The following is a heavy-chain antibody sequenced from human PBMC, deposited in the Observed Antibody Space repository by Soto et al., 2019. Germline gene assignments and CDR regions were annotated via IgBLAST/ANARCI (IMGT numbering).Heavy chain of an antibody. D-gene: IGHD1-26*01. J-gene: IGHJ4*02. Sequence: SETLSLTCAVYGGSFSGNYWTWIRQPPGKGLEWIAEINHSGSSNYNPTLRSRVTISIDTAKNQFSLRLSSVTAADTAVYYCARGSVPSRWVFVYWGAGTQVTVSS. CDR1: GGSFSGNY. V-gene: IGHV4-34*01. CDR2: INHSGSS. CDR3: ARGSVPSRWVFVY.